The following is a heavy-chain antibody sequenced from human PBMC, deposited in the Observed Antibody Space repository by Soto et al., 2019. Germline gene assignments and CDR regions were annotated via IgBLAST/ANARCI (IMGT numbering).Heavy chain of an antibody. CDR1: GGSISSYY. Sequence: SETLSLTCTISGGSISSYYWSWIRQPPGKGLEWIGYIYYSASTNYSPSLKSRVTISVDTSKNQFSLNLSSVTAADTAVYYCARHLPYCGGDCYSLDYWGQGTLVTVS. V-gene: IGHV4-59*08. J-gene: IGHJ4*02. CDR3: ARHLPYCGGDCYSLDY. CDR2: IYYSAST. D-gene: IGHD2-21*02.